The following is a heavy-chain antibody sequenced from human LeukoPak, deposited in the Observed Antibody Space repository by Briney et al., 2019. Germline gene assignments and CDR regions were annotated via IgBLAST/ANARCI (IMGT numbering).Heavy chain of an antibody. D-gene: IGHD1-26*01. CDR2: ISLSGVT. J-gene: IGHJ4*02. Sequence: SGTLSLTCGVSGGSISSANWWSWVRQPPGQGLEWIGEISLSGVTNYNPSLKSRVTMSLDRSKNHLSLTLTSVTAADTAVYHCSRESGAFSPFGYWGQGTLVTVSS. V-gene: IGHV4-4*02. CDR3: SRESGAFSPFGY. CDR1: GGSISSANW.